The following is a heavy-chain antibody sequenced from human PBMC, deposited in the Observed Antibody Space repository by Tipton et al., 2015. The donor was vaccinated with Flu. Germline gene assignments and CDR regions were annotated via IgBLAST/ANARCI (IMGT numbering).Heavy chain of an antibody. J-gene: IGHJ5*02. D-gene: IGHD3-22*01. CDR3: ARVDPTYYYDSSGYKDGGFDWFDP. CDR1: GFTFSSYE. CDR2: ISSSGSTI. V-gene: IGHV3-48*03. Sequence: SLRLSCAASGFTFSSYEMNWVRQAPGKGLEWVSYISSSGSTIYYADSVKGRFTISRDNAKNSLYLQMNSLRAEDTAVYYCARVDPTYYYDSSGYKDGGFDWFDPWGQGTLVPVSP.